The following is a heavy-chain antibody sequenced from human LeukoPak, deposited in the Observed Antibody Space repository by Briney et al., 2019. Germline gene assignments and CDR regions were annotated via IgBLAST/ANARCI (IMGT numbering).Heavy chain of an antibody. CDR1: GFTFSSYG. CDR3: ARDLYSGSYSDFGY. V-gene: IGHV3-NL1*01. J-gene: IGHJ4*02. Sequence: GGSLRLSCAASGFTFSSYGMHWVRQAPGKGLEWVSVIYSGGSTYYADSVKGRFTISRDNSKNTLYLQMNSLRAEDTAVYYCARDLYSGSYSDFGYWGQGTLVTVSS. CDR2: IYSGGST. D-gene: IGHD1-26*01.